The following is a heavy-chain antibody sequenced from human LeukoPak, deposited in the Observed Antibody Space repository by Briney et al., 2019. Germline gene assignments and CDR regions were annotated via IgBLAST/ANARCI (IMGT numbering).Heavy chain of an antibody. V-gene: IGHV3-9*01. CDR1: GFTFSSYW. Sequence: PGGSLRLSCAASGFTFSSYWMHWVRQAPGKGLEWVSTISWNSGIIGYADSVKGRFTISRDNAKNSLYLQMNSLRAEDTALYYCAKGTTATGHHSFDYWGQGTLVTVSS. CDR3: AKGTTATGHHSFDY. J-gene: IGHJ4*02. CDR2: ISWNSGII. D-gene: IGHD6-13*01.